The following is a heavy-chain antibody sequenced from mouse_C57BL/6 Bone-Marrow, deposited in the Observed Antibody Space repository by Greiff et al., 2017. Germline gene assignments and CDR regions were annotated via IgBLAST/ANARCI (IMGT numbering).Heavy chain of an antibody. CDR2: ISSGGSYT. CDR3: ARRSTTVVARNYAMDY. Sequence: EVKLVESGGDLVKPGGSLKLSCAASGFTFSSYGMSWVRQTPDKRLEWVATISSGGSYTYYPDSVKGRFTISRDNAKNTLYLQMSSLKSEDTAMYYCARRSTTVVARNYAMDYWGQGTSVTVSS. J-gene: IGHJ4*01. D-gene: IGHD1-1*01. V-gene: IGHV5-6*02. CDR1: GFTFSSYG.